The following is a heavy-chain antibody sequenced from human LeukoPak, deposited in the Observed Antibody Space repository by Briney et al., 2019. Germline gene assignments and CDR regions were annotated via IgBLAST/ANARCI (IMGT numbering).Heavy chain of an antibody. D-gene: IGHD1-26*01. V-gene: IGHV1-2*04. Sequence: ASVTVSCMASGYTFTGYYMHWVRQAPGQGLEWMGWINPNSGGTKYVQEFQDCVTMTRDTSISTAYLQWSSLKASDTAMYYYARHGGSYPFDYWGQGTLVTVSS. CDR3: ARHGGSYPFDY. J-gene: IGHJ4*02. CDR2: INPNSGGT. CDR1: GYTFTGYY.